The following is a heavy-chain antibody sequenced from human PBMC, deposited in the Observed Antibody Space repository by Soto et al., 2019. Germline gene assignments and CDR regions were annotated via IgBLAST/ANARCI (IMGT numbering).Heavy chain of an antibody. J-gene: IGHJ6*02. D-gene: IGHD3-3*01. V-gene: IGHV1-24*01. CDR1: GYTLTELS. Sequence: ASVKVSCKVSGYTLTELSMHWVRQAPGKGLEWMGGFDPEDGETIYAQKFQGRVTMTEDTSTDTAYMELSSPRSEDTAVYYCATTLGVRFLEWFNPTYYYGMDVWGQGTTVTVSS. CDR3: ATTLGVRFLEWFNPTYYYGMDV. CDR2: FDPEDGET.